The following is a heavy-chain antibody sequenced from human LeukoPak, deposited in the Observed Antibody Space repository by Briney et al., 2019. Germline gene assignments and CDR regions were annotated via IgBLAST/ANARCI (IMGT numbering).Heavy chain of an antibody. CDR1: GFTFTNYP. CDR3: AKQFLWFGELSHFDY. Sequence: GGSLRLSCAASGFTFTNYPVHWVRQAPGKGLEWVTVISYDGTTKYYADSVKGRFTISRDNSRNTLYLQMNNLRTEDTAVYYCAKQFLWFGELSHFDYWGQGTLVTVSS. CDR2: ISYDGTTK. V-gene: IGHV3-30*04. J-gene: IGHJ4*02. D-gene: IGHD3-10*01.